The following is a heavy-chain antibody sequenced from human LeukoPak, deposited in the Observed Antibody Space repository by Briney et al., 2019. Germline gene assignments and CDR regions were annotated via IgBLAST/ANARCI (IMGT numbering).Heavy chain of an antibody. D-gene: IGHD6-19*01. CDR2: INPSGGST. Sequence: ASVKASCKASGYTFTSYYMHWVRQAPGQGLEWMGIINPSGGSTSYAQKFQGRVTMTRDMSTSTVYMELSSLRSEDTAVYYCAMDGSRDSSGWYPDLPDYWGQGTLVTVSS. V-gene: IGHV1-46*01. CDR3: AMDGSRDSSGWYPDLPDY. J-gene: IGHJ4*02. CDR1: GYTFTSYY.